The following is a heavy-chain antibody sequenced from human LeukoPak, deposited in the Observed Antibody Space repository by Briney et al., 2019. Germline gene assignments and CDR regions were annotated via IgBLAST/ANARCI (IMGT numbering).Heavy chain of an antibody. D-gene: IGHD3-22*01. CDR2: IYSGGST. Sequence: GGSLRLSCAASGFTVSSNYMSWVRQAPGKGLEWVSVIYSGGSTYYADSVKGRFTISRHNSKNTLYLQMNSLRAEDTAVYYCARHYYDSRYDDYWAREPWSPSPQ. CDR1: GFTVSSNY. J-gene: IGHJ4*02. CDR3: ARHYYDSRYDDY. V-gene: IGHV3-53*04.